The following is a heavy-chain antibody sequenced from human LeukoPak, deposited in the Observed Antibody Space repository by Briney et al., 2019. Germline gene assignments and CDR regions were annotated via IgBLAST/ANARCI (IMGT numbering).Heavy chain of an antibody. V-gene: IGHV4-39*01. CDR3: ARNPGYYYYYMDV. Sequence: PSETLSLTCTVSGGSISRSGYYWGWIRQPPGKGLEWIGSMYHSGSTYYNPSLKSRVTISVDKSKNQFSLKLSSVTAADTAVYYCARNPGYYYYYMDVWGKGTTVTISS. CDR1: GGSISRSGYY. CDR2: MYHSGST. J-gene: IGHJ6*03.